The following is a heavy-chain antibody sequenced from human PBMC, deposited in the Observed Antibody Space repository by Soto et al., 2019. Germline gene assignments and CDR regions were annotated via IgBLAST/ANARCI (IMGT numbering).Heavy chain of an antibody. CDR2: ISAYNGNT. J-gene: IGHJ4*02. D-gene: IGHD3-3*01. Sequence: ASVKVSCQASGYTFTSHGIRWVRHAPGHGLEWMGWISAYNGNTNYVQKLQGRVTMTTDTSTSTAYMELRSLRSDDTGVYYCARVHGPDYDVWSGYSDYWGQGTLVTVSS. V-gene: IGHV1-18*01. CDR1: GYTFTSHG. CDR3: ARVHGPDYDVWSGYSDY.